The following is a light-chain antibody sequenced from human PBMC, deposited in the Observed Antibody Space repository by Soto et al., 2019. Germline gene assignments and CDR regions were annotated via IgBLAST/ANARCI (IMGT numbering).Light chain of an antibody. Sequence: HSVLTQPPSASGTPGQRVTISCSGSSSNIGRNPVNWYQQFPGTAPKLLLYSNNQRPSGVPDRFSGSKSGTSASLAISGLQSEDEADYYCAAWDDTLNGHVVFGRGTKLTVL. V-gene: IGLV1-44*01. CDR2: SNN. CDR3: AAWDDTLNGHVV. J-gene: IGLJ2*01. CDR1: SSNIGRNP.